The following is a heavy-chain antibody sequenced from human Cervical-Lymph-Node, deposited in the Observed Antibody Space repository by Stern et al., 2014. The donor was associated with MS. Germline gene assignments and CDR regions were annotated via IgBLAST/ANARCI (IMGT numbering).Heavy chain of an antibody. CDR2: VDYRGTP. CDR3: VRQGWLVAFFDY. J-gene: IGHJ4*02. V-gene: IGHV4-39*01. CDR1: GGSISTSSYH. D-gene: IGHD6-19*01. Sequence: QVQLQESGPGLVRPSETLSLTCTVSGGSISTSSYHWGWIRQPPGKGLEWIGNVDYRGTPYNNPSLKSRVTIAVDTSKTQFSLKLSFGTAADTAVYYCVRQGWLVAFFDYWGQGTLVTVSS.